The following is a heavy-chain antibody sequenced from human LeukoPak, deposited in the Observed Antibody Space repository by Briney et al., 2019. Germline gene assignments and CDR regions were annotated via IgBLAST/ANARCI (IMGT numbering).Heavy chain of an antibody. J-gene: IGHJ4*02. V-gene: IGHV1-18*01. D-gene: IGHD6-19*01. CDR2: ISAYNGNT. CDR1: GYTFTSYG. Sequence: ASVKVSCKASGYTFTSYGISWVRQAPGQGLEWMGWISAYNGNTNYAQKLQGRVTMTEDTSTDTAYMELSSLRSEDTAVYYCATVKLGRGSGWSPSFDYWGQGTLVTVSS. CDR3: ATVKLGRGSGWSPSFDY.